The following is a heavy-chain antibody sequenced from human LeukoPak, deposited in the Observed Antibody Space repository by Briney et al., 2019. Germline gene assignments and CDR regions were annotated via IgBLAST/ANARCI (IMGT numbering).Heavy chain of an antibody. CDR2: IKQDGSEK. CDR1: GFTFSGYW. CDR3: AREHRGYDFWSGYSEYYYCGMDV. J-gene: IGHJ6*02. V-gene: IGHV3-7*01. Sequence: GGSLRLSCAASGFTFSGYWMSWVRQAPGKGLEWVAHIKQDGSEKYYVDSVKGRFTISRDNAKNSLYLQMNSLRAEDTAVYYCAREHRGYDFWSGYSEYYYCGMDVWGQGTTVTVSS. D-gene: IGHD3-3*01.